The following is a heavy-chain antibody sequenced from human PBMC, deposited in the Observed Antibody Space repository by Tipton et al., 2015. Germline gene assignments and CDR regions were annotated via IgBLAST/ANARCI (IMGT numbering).Heavy chain of an antibody. CDR1: GGSVSSGDYY. Sequence: TLSLTRTVSGGSVSSGDYYWSWIRQPPGKGLEWIGYIYYSGSTYYNPSLKSRVTISVDTSKNQFSLKLSSVTAADTAVYYCARLNDYDFWSGYSKRGYYYYYGMDVWGQGTTVIVSS. CDR3: ARLNDYDFWSGYSKRGYYYYYGMDV. D-gene: IGHD3-3*01. J-gene: IGHJ6*02. CDR2: IYYSGST. V-gene: IGHV4-30-4*08.